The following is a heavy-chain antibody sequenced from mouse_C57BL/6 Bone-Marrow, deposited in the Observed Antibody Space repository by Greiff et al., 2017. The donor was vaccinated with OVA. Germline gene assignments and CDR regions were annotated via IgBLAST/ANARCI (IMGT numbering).Heavy chain of an antibody. V-gene: IGHV1-75*01. D-gene: IGHD1-1*01. CDR1: GYTFTDYY. CDR2: IFPGSGST. CDR3: ARVRGIYYGSSSFDY. J-gene: IGHJ2*01. Sequence: QVQLKQSGPELVKPGASVKISCKASGYTFTDYYINWVKQRPGQGLEWIGWIFPGSGSTYYNEKFKGKATLTVDKSSSTAYMLLSSLTSEDSAVYFCARVRGIYYGSSSFDYWGQGTTLTVSS.